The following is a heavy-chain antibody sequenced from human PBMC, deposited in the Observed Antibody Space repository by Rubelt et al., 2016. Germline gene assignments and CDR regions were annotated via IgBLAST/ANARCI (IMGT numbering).Heavy chain of an antibody. J-gene: IGHJ4*02. V-gene: IGHV3-23*04. CDR1: RFTFSTYA. Sequence: EVQLVESGGGLAQPGGSLRLSCAASRFTFSTYALGWVRQAPGKGLEWVSSSTGSGVDTYYADSVKGRFTTSRDNSKNTLDLQMNRLRAEDTAVYYCATKSNGFDYWGQGTLVTVSS. CDR2: STGSGVDT. D-gene: IGHD2-8*01. CDR3: ATKSNGFDY.